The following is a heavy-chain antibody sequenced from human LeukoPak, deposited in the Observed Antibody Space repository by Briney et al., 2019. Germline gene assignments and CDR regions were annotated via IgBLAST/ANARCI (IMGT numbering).Heavy chain of an antibody. D-gene: IGHD3-22*01. J-gene: IGHJ5*02. CDR1: GGTFSSYA. Sequence: ASVKVSCKASGGTFSSYAISWVRQAPGQGLEWMGGIIPIFGTANYAQKFQGRVTITADESTSTAYMELSSLRSEDTAVYYCARGRGYYVLNWFDPWGQGTLVTVSS. V-gene: IGHV1-69*13. CDR2: IIPIFGTA. CDR3: ARGRGYYVLNWFDP.